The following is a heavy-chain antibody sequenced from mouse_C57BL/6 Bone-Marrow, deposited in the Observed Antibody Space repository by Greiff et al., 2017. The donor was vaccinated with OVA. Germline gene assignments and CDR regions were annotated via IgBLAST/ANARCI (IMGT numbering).Heavy chain of an antibody. J-gene: IGHJ3*01. Sequence: VQLQQSGPGLVQPSQSLSITCTVSGFSLTSYGVHWVRQSPGKGLEWLGVIWSGGSTDYNAAFISRLSISKDNSKSQVFFKMNSLQADATAIYYCARPYGSYDWFAYWGQGTLVTVSA. CDR2: IWSGGST. CDR3: ARPYGSYDWFAY. CDR1: GFSLTSYG. V-gene: IGHV2-2*01. D-gene: IGHD2-1*01.